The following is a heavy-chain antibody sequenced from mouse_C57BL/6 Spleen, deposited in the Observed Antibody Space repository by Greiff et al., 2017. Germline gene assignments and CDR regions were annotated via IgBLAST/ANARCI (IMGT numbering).Heavy chain of an antibody. CDR1: GYTFTSYW. Sequence: QVQLQQPGAELVRPGSSVKLSCKASGYTFTSYWMDWVKQRPGQGLEWIGNIYPSDSETHYNQKFKDKATLTVDKSSSTAYMQLSSLTSEDSAVYYCARRGYDSTDYRGQGTTLTVSS. J-gene: IGHJ2*01. CDR2: IYPSDSET. V-gene: IGHV1-61*01. D-gene: IGHD2-4*01. CDR3: ARRGYDSTDY.